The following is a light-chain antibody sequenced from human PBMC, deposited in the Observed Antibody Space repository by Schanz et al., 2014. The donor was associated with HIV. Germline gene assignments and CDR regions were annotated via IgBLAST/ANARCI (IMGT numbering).Light chain of an antibody. V-gene: IGLV2-14*03. CDR2: GVI. J-gene: IGLJ3*02. Sequence: QSALTQPASVSGSPGQSITISCTGTSDDVGAYNYVSWYQQHPGKAPKLMIYGVINRPSGVSNRFSGSKSGNTASLSISGLQTEDEADYFCCSHTRTLTYVMFGGGTKVTVL. CDR1: SDDVGAYNY. CDR3: CSHTRTLTYVM.